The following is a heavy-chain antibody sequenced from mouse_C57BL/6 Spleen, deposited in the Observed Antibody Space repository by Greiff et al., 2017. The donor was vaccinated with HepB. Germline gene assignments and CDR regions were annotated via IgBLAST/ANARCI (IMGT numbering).Heavy chain of an antibody. J-gene: IGHJ4*01. V-gene: IGHV1-54*01. Sequence: QVQLQQSGAELVRPGTSVKVSCKASGYAFTNYLIEWVKQRPGQGLEWIGVINPGSGGTNYNEKFKGKATLTADKSSSTAYMQLSSLTSEDSAVYFCAREVYYGSSPYAMDYWGQGTSVTVSS. CDR3: AREVYYGSSPYAMDY. CDR1: GYAFTNYL. CDR2: INPGSGGT. D-gene: IGHD1-1*01.